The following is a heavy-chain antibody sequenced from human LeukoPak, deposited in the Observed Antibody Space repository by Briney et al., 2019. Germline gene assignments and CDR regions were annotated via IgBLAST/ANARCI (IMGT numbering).Heavy chain of an antibody. CDR2: INPNSGGT. CDR1: GYTFTGYY. V-gene: IGHV1-2*02. Sequence: ASVKVSCKASGYTFTGYYMHWVRQAPGQGLEWMGWINPNSGGTNYAQKFQGRVTMTRDMSTSTVYMELSSLRSEDTAVYYCARAEAVAGTYYFDYWGQGTLVTVSS. D-gene: IGHD6-19*01. J-gene: IGHJ4*02. CDR3: ARAEAVAGTYYFDY.